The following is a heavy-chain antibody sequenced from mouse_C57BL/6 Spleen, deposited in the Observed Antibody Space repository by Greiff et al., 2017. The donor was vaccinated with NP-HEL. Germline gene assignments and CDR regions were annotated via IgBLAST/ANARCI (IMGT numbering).Heavy chain of an antibody. D-gene: IGHD1-1*01. CDR3: AREGLYDYDAMDY. CDR2: ISYDGSN. V-gene: IGHV3-6*01. J-gene: IGHJ4*01. Sequence: ESGPGLVKPSQSLSLTCSVTGYSITSGYYWNWIRQFPGNKLEWMGYISYDGSNNYNPSLKNRISITRDTSKNQFFLKLNSVTTEDTATYYCAREGLYDYDAMDYWGQGTSVTVSS. CDR1: GYSITSGYY.